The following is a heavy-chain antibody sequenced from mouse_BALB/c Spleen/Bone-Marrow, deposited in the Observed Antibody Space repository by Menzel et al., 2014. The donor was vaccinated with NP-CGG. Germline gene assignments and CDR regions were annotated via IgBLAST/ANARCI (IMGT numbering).Heavy chain of an antibody. CDR2: INPYNDGT. CDR1: GYTFTSYV. V-gene: IGHV1-14*01. CDR3: ARRVNGTDGGSYWHYDV. Sequence: EVKLMESGPELVKPGASVKMSRKASGYTFTSYVMHWVKQKPGQGLEWIGYINPYNDGTKYNEKFKGKATLTSDTSSSTAYMQLSSLPAEDAAFYFCARRVNGTDGGSYWHYDVRGAGTAGTGSS. J-gene: IGHJ1*01. D-gene: IGHD2-1*01.